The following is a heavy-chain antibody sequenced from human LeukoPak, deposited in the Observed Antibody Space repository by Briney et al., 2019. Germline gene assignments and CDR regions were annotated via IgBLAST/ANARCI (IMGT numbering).Heavy chain of an antibody. CDR2: INTNTGNP. Sequence: GASVKVSCKTSGYTFTSYAMHWVRQAPGQGLEWLGWINTNTGNPTYAQGFTGRFVFSLDTSVSTAYLQISSLKAEDTAVYYCARVSSGWSSHFDYWGQGTLVTVSS. CDR1: GYTFTSYA. CDR3: ARVSSGWSSHFDY. V-gene: IGHV7-4-1*02. D-gene: IGHD6-19*01. J-gene: IGHJ4*02.